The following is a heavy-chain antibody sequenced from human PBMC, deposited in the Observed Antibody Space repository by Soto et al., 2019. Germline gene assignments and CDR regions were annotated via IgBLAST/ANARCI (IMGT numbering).Heavy chain of an antibody. CDR2: INPSGGST. Sequence: QVQLVQSGAEVKKPGASVKVSCKASGYTFTSYYMHWVRQAPGQGLEWMGMINPSGGSTSYAQKFQGRVTLTRDTSTSTVYMELSSLGSEDTAVYYCTRGFSTVLGVYWGQGALVTVSS. CDR1: GYTFTSYY. CDR3: TRGFSTVLGVY. D-gene: IGHD2-8*01. V-gene: IGHV1-46*03. J-gene: IGHJ4*02.